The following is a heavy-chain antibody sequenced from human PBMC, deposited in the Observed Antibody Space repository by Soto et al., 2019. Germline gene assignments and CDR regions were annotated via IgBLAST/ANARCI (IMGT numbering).Heavy chain of an antibody. CDR3: ARDKIKGAPDYLDS. CDR1: GFTFSANA. CDR2: IAYDGTIK. V-gene: IGHV3-30-3*01. Sequence: QEQLVESGGDVVQPGRSLTLSCAASGFTFSANAMHWVRQAPGKGLGWVAVIAYDGTIKIYRDSVKGRFTISRDDSKSTLDLQMNSLRPEDTAVYYCARDKIKGAPDYLDSWGQGTLVTVSS. J-gene: IGHJ4*02. D-gene: IGHD1-26*01.